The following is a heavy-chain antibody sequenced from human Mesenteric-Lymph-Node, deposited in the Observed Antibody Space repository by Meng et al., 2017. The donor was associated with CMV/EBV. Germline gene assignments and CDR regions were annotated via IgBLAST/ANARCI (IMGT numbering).Heavy chain of an antibody. V-gene: IGHV4-39*07. CDR2: IYYSGST. Sequence: SETLSLTCTVSGGSISSSSYYWGWIRQPPGKGLEWIGSIYYSGSTYYNPSFKSRVTISVDTSKNQFSLKLSSVTAADTAVYYCARDCGPPHIAVAGTCFDYWGQGTLVTVSS. CDR3: ARDCGPPHIAVAGTCFDY. D-gene: IGHD6-19*01. CDR1: GGSISSSSYY. J-gene: IGHJ4*02.